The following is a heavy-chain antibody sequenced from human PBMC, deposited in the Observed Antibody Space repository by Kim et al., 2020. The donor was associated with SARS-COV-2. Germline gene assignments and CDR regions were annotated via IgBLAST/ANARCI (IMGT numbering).Heavy chain of an antibody. V-gene: IGHV4-39*02. CDR2: IYYTGDT. CDR3: ARLEYSSSSRLFDP. Sequence: SETLSLTCTVSGGSVSSSNYYWGWIRQPPGKGLEWIGNIYYTGDTYYNPSRKSRVTISVDTSKNHFPLKLSSLTAADTAVYYCARLEYSSSSRLFDPWGQGTLVTVSS. CDR1: GGSVSSSNYY. J-gene: IGHJ5*02. D-gene: IGHD6-6*01.